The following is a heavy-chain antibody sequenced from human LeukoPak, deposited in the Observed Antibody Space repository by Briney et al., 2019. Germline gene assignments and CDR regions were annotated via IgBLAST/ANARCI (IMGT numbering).Heavy chain of an antibody. D-gene: IGHD6-19*01. Sequence: GRSLRLSCAASGFAFSSYAMHWVRQAPGKGLEWVAVISYDGSNKYYADSVKGRFTISRDNSKNTLYLQMNSLRAEDTAVYYCARFAEAGATDYWGQGTLVTVSS. J-gene: IGHJ4*02. V-gene: IGHV3-30*04. CDR2: ISYDGSNK. CDR1: GFAFSSYA. CDR3: ARFAEAGATDY.